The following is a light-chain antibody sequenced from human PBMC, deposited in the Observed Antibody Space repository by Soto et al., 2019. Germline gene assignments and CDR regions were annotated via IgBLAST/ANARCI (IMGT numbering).Light chain of an antibody. V-gene: IGKV2-28*01. CDR2: LGS. CDR3: MQALQTRWT. CDR1: QSLLHSNGYNY. Sequence: DIVKTQSPLSLPFTPGVPASISCRSSQSLLHSNGYNYLDWYLQKPGQSPQLLIYLGSNRASGVPDRFSGSGSGTDFTLKISRVEAEDVGVYYCMQALQTRWTFGQGTKVEIK. J-gene: IGKJ1*01.